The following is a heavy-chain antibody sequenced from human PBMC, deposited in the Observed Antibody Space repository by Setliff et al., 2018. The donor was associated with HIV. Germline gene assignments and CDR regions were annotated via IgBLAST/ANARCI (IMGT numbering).Heavy chain of an antibody. Sequence: GSLRLSCAASGFTLSSFSMNWVRQAPGKGLEWVSLISSSSGYIYYADSLKGRFTISRDNAKNSLYLQMDSLGAEDTAVYYCVRDDNTSWYFDLWGRGTLVTVSS. J-gene: IGHJ2*01. CDR1: GFTLSSFS. CDR3: VRDDNTSWYFDL. D-gene: IGHD2-2*02. V-gene: IGHV3-21*01. CDR2: ISSSSGYI.